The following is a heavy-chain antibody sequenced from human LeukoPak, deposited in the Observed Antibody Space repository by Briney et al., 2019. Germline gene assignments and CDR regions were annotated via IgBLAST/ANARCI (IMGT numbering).Heavy chain of an antibody. CDR2: ISAYNGNT. V-gene: IGHV1-18*01. J-gene: IGHJ4*02. CDR3: ARDSLSVQYYYDSSGYDY. CDR1: GGTFSSYA. Sequence: ASVKVSCKASGGTFSSYAISWVRQAPGQGLEWMGWISAYNGNTNYAQKLQGRVTMTTDTSTSTAYMELRSLRSDDTAVYYCARDSLSVQYYYDSSGYDYWGQGTLVTVSS. D-gene: IGHD3-22*01.